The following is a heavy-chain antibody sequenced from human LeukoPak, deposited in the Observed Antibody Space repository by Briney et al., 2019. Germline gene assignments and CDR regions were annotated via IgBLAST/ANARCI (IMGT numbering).Heavy chain of an antibody. CDR2: ISAYNGNT. CDR1: GYTFTSYV. V-gene: IGHV1-18*04. CDR3: ARASITMVRGVLDP. J-gene: IGHJ5*02. Sequence: GASVKVSCKASGYTFTSYVISWVGQAPGQGREWMGWISAYNGNTNYAQKPQGRVTMTTDTSTRTAYMELRSLRSDDTAVYYCARASITMVRGVLDPCGQGTLVTVSS. D-gene: IGHD3-10*01.